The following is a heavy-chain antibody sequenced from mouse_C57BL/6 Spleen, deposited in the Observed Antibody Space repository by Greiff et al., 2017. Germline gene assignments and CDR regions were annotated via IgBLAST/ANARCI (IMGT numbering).Heavy chain of an antibody. D-gene: IGHD2-4*01. V-gene: IGHV1-85*01. CDR2: IYPRDGST. CDR3: ERAYDYRGYYFDF. Sequence: VQLQRSGPELVKPGASVKLSCKASGYTFTSYDINWVKQRPGQGLEWIGWIYPRDGSTKYNEKVKGKGTLTVDTSYGKGYLELHSLTSEDYAVDFCERAYDYRGYYFDFWGKGTTLTVSS. J-gene: IGHJ2*01. CDR1: GYTFTSYD.